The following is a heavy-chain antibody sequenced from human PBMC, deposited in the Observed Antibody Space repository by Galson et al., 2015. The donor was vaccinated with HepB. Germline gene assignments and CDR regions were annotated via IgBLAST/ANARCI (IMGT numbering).Heavy chain of an antibody. V-gene: IGHV3-49*03. D-gene: IGHD3-22*01. CDR3: TRAYYDSSGYTMGFDY. Sequence: PLRLCCAVSGFTFGDYAMSWFRQAPGKGLEWVGWIRSKVYSGATEYAASVKGRFTISTEDSKSIAYLQRNSLKREDTGVYYCTRAYYDSSGYTMGFDYWGQGTLVTVAS. CDR1: GFTFGDYA. CDR2: IRSKVYSGAT. J-gene: IGHJ4*02.